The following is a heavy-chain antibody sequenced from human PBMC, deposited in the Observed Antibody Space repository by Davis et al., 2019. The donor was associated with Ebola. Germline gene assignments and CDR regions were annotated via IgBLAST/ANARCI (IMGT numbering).Heavy chain of an antibody. D-gene: IGHD3-10*01. CDR2: ISGSGSSI. CDR1: GFTFSDYF. J-gene: IGHJ4*02. CDR3: ARVYYYNYFFDY. Sequence: GESLKISCAASGFTFSDYFMSWIRQAPGKGMEWIAYISGSGSSIYYAESVEGRFTISRDNANKSLFLQMSSLRAEDTAVYYCARVYYYNYFFDYWGQGTLVTVSS. V-gene: IGHV3-11*04.